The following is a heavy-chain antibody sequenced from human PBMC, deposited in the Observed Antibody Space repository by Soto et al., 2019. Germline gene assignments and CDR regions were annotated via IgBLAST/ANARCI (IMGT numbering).Heavy chain of an antibody. V-gene: IGHV1-18*01. CDR1: GYTFTSYG. CDR2: ISAYNGNT. CDR3: ARSVPRVGVTRSLFDY. J-gene: IGHJ4*02. D-gene: IGHD4-17*01. Sequence: QVQLVQSGAEVKKPGASVKVSCKASGYTFTSYGISWVRQAPGQGLEWMGWISAYNGNTNYAQKLQGRVTMTTDTPTSTAYMELKSRKSDDTAVYYCARSVPRVGVTRSLFDYWGQGTLVTVSS.